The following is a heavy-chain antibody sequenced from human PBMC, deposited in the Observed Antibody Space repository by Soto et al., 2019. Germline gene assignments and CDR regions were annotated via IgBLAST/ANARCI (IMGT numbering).Heavy chain of an antibody. Sequence: QVQLVESGGGVVQPGRSLRLSCAASGFTFSSYGMHWVRQAPGKGLEWVAVISYDGSNKYYADSVKGRFTISRDNSKNTLYLHMNSLRAEDTAVYYCAKDRRGYSYGTYYYHHGMDVWGQGTTVTVSS. V-gene: IGHV3-30*18. D-gene: IGHD5-18*01. J-gene: IGHJ6*02. CDR3: AKDRRGYSYGTYYYHHGMDV. CDR2: ISYDGSNK. CDR1: GFTFSSYG.